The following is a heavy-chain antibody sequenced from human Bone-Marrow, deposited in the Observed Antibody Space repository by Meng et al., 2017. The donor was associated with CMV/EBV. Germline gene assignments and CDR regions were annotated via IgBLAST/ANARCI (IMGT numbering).Heavy chain of an antibody. CDR2: IKSKTDGGTT. J-gene: IGHJ6*02. Sequence: GESLKISCAASGFTFSNAWMSWVRQAPGKGLEWVGRIKSKTDGGTTDYAAPVKGRFTISRDDSKNTLYLQMNSLRAEDTAVYYCAKDLNYGGKVANYGMDVWGQGTTVTVSS. V-gene: IGHV3-15*01. CDR1: GFTFSNAW. D-gene: IGHD4-23*01. CDR3: AKDLNYGGKVANYGMDV.